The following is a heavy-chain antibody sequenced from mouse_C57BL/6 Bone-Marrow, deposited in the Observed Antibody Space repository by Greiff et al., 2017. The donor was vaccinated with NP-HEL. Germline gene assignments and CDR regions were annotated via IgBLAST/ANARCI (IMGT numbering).Heavy chain of an antibody. D-gene: IGHD2-12*01. CDR1: GFTFSNYW. CDR2: IRLKSDNYAT. Sequence: GGSMKLSCVASGFTFSNYWMNWVRQSPEKGLEWVAQIRLKSDNYATHYAESVKGRFTISRDDSKSSVYLQMNNLRAEDTGIYYCTKKALPYAMDYWGQGTSVTVSS. J-gene: IGHJ4*01. V-gene: IGHV6-3*01. CDR3: TKKALPYAMDY.